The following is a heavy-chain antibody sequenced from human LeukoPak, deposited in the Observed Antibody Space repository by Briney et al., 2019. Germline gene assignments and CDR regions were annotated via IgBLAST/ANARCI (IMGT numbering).Heavy chain of an antibody. Sequence: PGGSLRLSCAASGFTFSSYSMNWVRQAPGKGLEWVSYISSSSSTIYYADSVKGRFTISRDNAKNSLYLQMNSLRAEDTAVYYCASLSGYSSYWGQGTLVTVSS. CDR3: ASLSGYSSY. J-gene: IGHJ4*02. D-gene: IGHD6-19*01. CDR2: ISSSSSTI. V-gene: IGHV3-48*01. CDR1: GFTFSSYS.